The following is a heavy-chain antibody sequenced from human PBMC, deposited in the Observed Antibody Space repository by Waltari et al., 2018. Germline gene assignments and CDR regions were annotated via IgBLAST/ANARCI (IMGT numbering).Heavy chain of an antibody. Sequence: QVQLQESGPGLVKPSQTLALTCAVSGASVRSGDFCWSWIRQPPGKGLEWIGYICYSGSTSYNPSLKSRLSMSVDTAKNQFSLNLNSVTAADTAMYYCARAVSIDRIVVVTHFDYWGQGTLVTVSS. J-gene: IGHJ4*02. CDR3: ARAVSIDRIVVVTHFDY. D-gene: IGHD3-22*01. V-gene: IGHV4-30-4*08. CDR1: GASVRSGDFC. CDR2: ICYSGST.